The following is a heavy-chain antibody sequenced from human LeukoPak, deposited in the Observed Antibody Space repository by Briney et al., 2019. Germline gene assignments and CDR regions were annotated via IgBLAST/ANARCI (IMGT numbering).Heavy chain of an antibody. Sequence: GASVKVSCKASGYTFTSYDINWVRQATGQGLEWMGWMNPNSGNTGYAQKFQGRVTMTRNTSISTAYMELSSLRPEDTAVYYCAREGLIAAAGTGGMDVWGQGTTVTVSS. D-gene: IGHD6-13*01. CDR2: MNPNSGNT. CDR1: GYTFTSYD. J-gene: IGHJ6*01. V-gene: IGHV1-8*01. CDR3: AREGLIAAAGTGGMDV.